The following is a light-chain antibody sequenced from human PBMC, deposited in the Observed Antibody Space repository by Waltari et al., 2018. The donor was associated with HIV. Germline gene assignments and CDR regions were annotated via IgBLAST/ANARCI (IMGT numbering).Light chain of an antibody. CDR3: SSYTDSDTLL. Sequence: QSALTQPASVSGSPGQSITISCTGAISDIGIYDIVSWYQKYPGKAPQLIIYDVNTRPSGNSNRFSGSKSGNTASLTISALQGDDEADYYCSSYTDSDTLLFGGATKLTVL. CDR2: DVN. J-gene: IGLJ2*01. V-gene: IGLV2-14*02. CDR1: ISDIGIYDI.